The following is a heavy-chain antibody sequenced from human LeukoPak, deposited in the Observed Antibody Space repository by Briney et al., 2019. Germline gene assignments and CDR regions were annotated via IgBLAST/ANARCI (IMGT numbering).Heavy chain of an antibody. CDR3: ARLGYSSSWAFDY. Sequence: SETLLLTCTASGGSISIYYWSWLRQPPGKGLEWIGYIYYSGSNNYNLSLKSQVTISVDTSKNHFSLKLSSVTAADTAVYYCARLGYSSSWAFDYWGQGTLVTVSS. V-gene: IGHV4-59*08. J-gene: IGHJ4*02. D-gene: IGHD6-13*01. CDR2: IYYSGSN. CDR1: GGSISIYY.